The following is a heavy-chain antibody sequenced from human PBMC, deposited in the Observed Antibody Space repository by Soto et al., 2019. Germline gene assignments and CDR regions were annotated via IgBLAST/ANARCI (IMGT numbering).Heavy chain of an antibody. D-gene: IGHD5-18*01. J-gene: IGHJ4*02. CDR2: IWYDGSNK. V-gene: IGHV3-33*01. CDR3: ARDGGDSYGAFDY. CDR1: GFTFSSYG. Sequence: QVQLVESGGGVVQPGRSLRLSCAASGFTFSSYGMHWVRQAPGKGLEWVAVIWYDGSNKYYADSVKGRFTISRDNSKNTLYLQMNSLRAEDTAVYHCARDGGDSYGAFDYWGQGTLVTVSS.